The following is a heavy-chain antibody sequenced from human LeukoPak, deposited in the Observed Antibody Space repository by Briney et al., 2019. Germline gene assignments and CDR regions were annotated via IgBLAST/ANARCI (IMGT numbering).Heavy chain of an antibody. CDR1: GFTFSDYY. Sequence: GGSLRLSCAASGFTFSDYYMSWIRQAPGKGLEWVSFITSSAATMYYADSVKGRFTISRDNGKNSLYVQMTSLRAEDTAVYYCARGGVTSMIVVVPPYHYGLDVWGQGTTVTVSS. V-gene: IGHV3-11*01. CDR3: ARGGVTSMIVVVPPYHYGLDV. J-gene: IGHJ6*02. D-gene: IGHD3-22*01. CDR2: ITSSAATM.